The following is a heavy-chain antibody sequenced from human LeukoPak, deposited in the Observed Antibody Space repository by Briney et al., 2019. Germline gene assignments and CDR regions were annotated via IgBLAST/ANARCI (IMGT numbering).Heavy chain of an antibody. V-gene: IGHV1-2*02. J-gene: IGHJ5*01. CDR3: ARERTPIALKIMIIFDS. CDR1: GYTLTELS. Sequence: ASVKVSCKVSGYTLTELSMHWVRQAPGQGLEWMASINPHGGVTNSAQEFQGRVTVTRDASISTAYLELSGLRSDDTAVYYCARERTPIALKIMIIFDSWGQGTLITVSS. CDR2: INPHGGVT. D-gene: IGHD3-16*01.